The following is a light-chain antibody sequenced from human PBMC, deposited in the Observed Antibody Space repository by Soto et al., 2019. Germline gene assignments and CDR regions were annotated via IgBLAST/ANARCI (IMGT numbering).Light chain of an antibody. CDR2: KAS. CDR3: QQYNSYPIFT. V-gene: IGKV1-5*03. Sequence: DIQMTQSPSTLSASVGDRVTITCRASQSINYWLAWYQQRPGKALKLLINKASTLERGVPSRFSGSGSGTEFTLTISSLQPEDFATYYCQQYNSYPIFTFGPGTKVDIK. CDR1: QSINYW. J-gene: IGKJ3*01.